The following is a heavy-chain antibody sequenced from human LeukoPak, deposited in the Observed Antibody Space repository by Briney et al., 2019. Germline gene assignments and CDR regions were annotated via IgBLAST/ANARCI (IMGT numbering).Heavy chain of an antibody. Sequence: GSSVKVSCKASGGTFSSYAISWVRQAPGQGLEWMGGIIPIFGTANYAQKFQGRVTITTDESTSTAYMELSSLRSEDTAVYYCARGGVVRPYYYYYYMDVWGKGTTVTVSS. V-gene: IGHV1-69*05. CDR2: IIPIFGTA. D-gene: IGHD2-2*01. CDR1: GGTFSSYA. J-gene: IGHJ6*03. CDR3: ARGGVVRPYYYYYYMDV.